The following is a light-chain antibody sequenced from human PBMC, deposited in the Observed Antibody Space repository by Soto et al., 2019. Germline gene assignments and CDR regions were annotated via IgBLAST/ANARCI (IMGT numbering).Light chain of an antibody. CDR3: RSYGGSNTVV. J-gene: IGLJ2*01. CDR2: EVS. CDR1: SSDVGGYNY. Sequence: QSALTQPPSASGSPGQSVTISCTGSSSDVGGYNYVSWYQQHPGKAPKLMIYEVSKRPSGVPDRLSGSKSGNPASLTVSGLQAEDEADYYCRSYGGSNTVVFGGGTKLTVL. V-gene: IGLV2-8*01.